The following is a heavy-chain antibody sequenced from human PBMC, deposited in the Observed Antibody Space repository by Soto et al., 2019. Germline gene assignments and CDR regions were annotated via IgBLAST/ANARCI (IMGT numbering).Heavy chain of an antibody. CDR3: AREGTRDGYNNFDY. CDR1: EGTFSSYA. V-gene: IGHV1-69*01. J-gene: IGHJ4*02. CDR2: IIPIFGTA. Sequence: QVQLVQSGAEVKKPGSSVKVSCKASEGTFSSYAISWVRQAPGQGLEWMGGIIPIFGTANYAQKFQGRVTITADESTSTAYMELSSLRSEDTAVYYCAREGTRDGYNNFDYWGQGTLVTVSS. D-gene: IGHD5-12*01.